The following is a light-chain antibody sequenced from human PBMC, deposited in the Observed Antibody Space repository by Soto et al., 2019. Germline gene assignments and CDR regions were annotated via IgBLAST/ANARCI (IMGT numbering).Light chain of an antibody. V-gene: IGKV3-20*01. J-gene: IGKJ1*01. CDR3: QQYGSSGT. CDR1: QSVSNNY. Sequence: EIVLTQSPGTLSLSPGERATLSCRASQSVSNNYLAWYQQKPGQAPRLLIYGASNRATGIPDRFSGSGSGTDFTLTISRLEPEDFAVYYCQQYGSSGTSGQGTKVDI. CDR2: GAS.